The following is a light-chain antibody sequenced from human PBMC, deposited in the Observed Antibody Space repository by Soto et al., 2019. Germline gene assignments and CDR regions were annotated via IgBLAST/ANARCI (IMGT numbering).Light chain of an antibody. CDR3: QQYNNWPPWT. J-gene: IGKJ1*01. Sequence: EIVMTQSPATLSVSPGERATLSCRASQSVSGNLAWYQQKPGQHPRLLIYAASSRPTGIPARFSGSGSGTEVTLTISTLQSEDFAVYYCQQYNNWPPWTFGQGTKVEIK. V-gene: IGKV3-15*01. CDR2: AAS. CDR1: QSVSGN.